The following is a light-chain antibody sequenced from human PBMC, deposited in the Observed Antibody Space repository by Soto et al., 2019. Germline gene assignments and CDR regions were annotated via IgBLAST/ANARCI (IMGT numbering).Light chain of an antibody. V-gene: IGKV3-20*01. CDR1: QSVGSGY. CDR3: QQYGSSPFT. J-gene: IGKJ5*01. Sequence: EIVLTQSPGTLSLSPGERATLSCRASQSVGSGYLAWFQQKPGQAPRLLIYGASTRAAGIPDRFSGSGSGTDFALTINTLEPEDSAVYFCQQYGSSPFTFGQGTRLEI. CDR2: GAS.